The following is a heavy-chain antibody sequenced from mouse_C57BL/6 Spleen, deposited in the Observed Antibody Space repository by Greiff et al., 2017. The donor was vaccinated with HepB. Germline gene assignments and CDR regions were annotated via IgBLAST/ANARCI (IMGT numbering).Heavy chain of an antibody. CDR1: GYTFTDYY. CDR3: ARRDLLYYFDY. D-gene: IGHD1-1*01. V-gene: IGHV1-19*01. J-gene: IGHJ2*01. CDR2: INPYNGGT. Sequence: VQLQQSGPVLVKPGASVKMSCKASGYTFTDYYMNWVKQSHGKSLEWIGVINPYNGGTSYNQKFKGKATLTVDKSSSTAYMELNSLTSEDSAVYYCARRDLLYYFDYWGQGTTLTVSS.